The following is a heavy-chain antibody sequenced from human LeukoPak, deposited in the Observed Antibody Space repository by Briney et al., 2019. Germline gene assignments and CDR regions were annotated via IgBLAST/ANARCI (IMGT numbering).Heavy chain of an antibody. J-gene: IGHJ6*03. V-gene: IGHV4-59*01. CDR1: GGSMNNYY. D-gene: IGHD6-6*01. CDR2: IFYSGST. Sequence: SETLSLTCTVSGGSMNNYYWTWIRQPPGKGLEWIGSIFYSGSTNYNPSLKSRVTISVDSSKNHFSLNLTSVTAADTAVYYCARLSEKLVSRYYYYYMGVWGNGTTVTVSS. CDR3: ARLSEKLVSRYYYYYMGV.